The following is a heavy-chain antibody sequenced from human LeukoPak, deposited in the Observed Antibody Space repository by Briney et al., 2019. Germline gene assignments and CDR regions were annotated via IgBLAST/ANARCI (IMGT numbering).Heavy chain of an antibody. V-gene: IGHV3-48*04. J-gene: IGHJ4*02. CDR3: ARAHSSSCDY. CDR1: GFTFGAYS. D-gene: IGHD6-13*01. CDR2: ISSSSSTI. Sequence: GGSLRLSCAASGFTFGAYSMSWVRQAPGKGLEWVSYISSSSSTIYYADSVKGRFTISRADAKNSLHLQMNSLRAEDTAVYYCARAHSSSCDYWGQGTLVTVSS.